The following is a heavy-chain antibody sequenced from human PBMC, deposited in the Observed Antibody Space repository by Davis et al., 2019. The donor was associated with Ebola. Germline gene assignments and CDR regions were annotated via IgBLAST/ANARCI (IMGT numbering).Heavy chain of an antibody. CDR1: GDNFRSYG. J-gene: IGHJ3*02. V-gene: IGHV1-18*01. CDR3: ARDKKYMVQGVMNSFDI. CDR2: ISSYNGNT. D-gene: IGHD3-10*01. Sequence: SVQVSCKASGDNFRSYGVSWVRQAPGQGLEWMGWISSYNGNTNYAQKFQARVTLTADTSSSTAYMELRSLRSDDAAVYYCARDKKYMVQGVMNSFDIWGQGTMVTVSS.